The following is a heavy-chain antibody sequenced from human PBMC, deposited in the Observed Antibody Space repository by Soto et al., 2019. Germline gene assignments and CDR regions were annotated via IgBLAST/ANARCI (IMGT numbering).Heavy chain of an antibody. Sequence: EDQLVESGGGLVKPGGSLRLSCAASGFSFDTYNMNWVRQAPGKGLEWVSSISSGRPDIFYADSVRGRFTISRDDAKKSLFLQMNSLRADDTAVYYCARDHLGIAAGDFGLWGQGTLVTVSS. D-gene: IGHD6-19*01. J-gene: IGHJ4*02. CDR1: GFSFDTYN. V-gene: IGHV3-21*02. CDR3: ARDHLGIAAGDFGL. CDR2: ISSGRPDI.